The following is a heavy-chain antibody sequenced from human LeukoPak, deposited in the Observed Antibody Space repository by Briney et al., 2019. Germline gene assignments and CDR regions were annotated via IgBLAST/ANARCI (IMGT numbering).Heavy chain of an antibody. CDR3: ARRLAAAGGNWFDP. D-gene: IGHD6-13*01. CDR2: INHSGST. V-gene: IGHV4-34*01. J-gene: IGHJ5*02. CDR1: GGSFSGYY. Sequence: PSETLSLTCAVYGGSFSGYYWSWIRQPPGKGLEWIGEINHSGSTNYNPSLKSRVAISVDTSKNQFSLKLSSVTAADTAVYYCARRLAAAGGNWFDPWGQGTLVTVSS.